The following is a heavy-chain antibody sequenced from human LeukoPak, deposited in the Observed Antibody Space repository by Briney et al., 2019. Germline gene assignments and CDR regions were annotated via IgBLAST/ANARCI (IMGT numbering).Heavy chain of an antibody. D-gene: IGHD4-17*01. Sequence: ASVKVSCKASGYTFTSYYMHWVRQAPGQGLEWMGIINPSGGSTSYAQKFQGRVTMTRDTSTSTVYMELSSLRSEDTAVYYCARATYGDYTVRLIWYFDLWGRGTLVPVSS. CDR2: INPSGGST. J-gene: IGHJ2*01. CDR3: ARATYGDYTVRLIWYFDL. V-gene: IGHV1-46*01. CDR1: GYTFTSYY.